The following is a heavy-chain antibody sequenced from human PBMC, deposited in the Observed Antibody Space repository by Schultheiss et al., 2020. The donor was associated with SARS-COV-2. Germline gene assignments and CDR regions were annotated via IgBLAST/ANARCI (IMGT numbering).Heavy chain of an antibody. D-gene: IGHD2-2*02. CDR2: MNPNSGNT. CDR1: GGTFSSYA. CDR3: AREGNRYCSSTSCYTVNRHYYYYYMDV. Sequence: ASVKVSCKASGGTFSSYAISWVRQAPGQGLEWMGWMNPNSGNTGYAQKFQGRVTMTRNTSISTAYMELSSLRSEDTAVYYCAREGNRYCSSTSCYTVNRHYYYYYMDVWGKGTTVTVSS. J-gene: IGHJ6*03. V-gene: IGHV1-8*02.